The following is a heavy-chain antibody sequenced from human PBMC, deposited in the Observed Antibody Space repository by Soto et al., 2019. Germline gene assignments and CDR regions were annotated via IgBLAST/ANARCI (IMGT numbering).Heavy chain of an antibody. J-gene: IGHJ4*02. D-gene: IGHD3-22*01. Sequence: SETLSLTCNVAGVSITSGGYYWSWIRQLPGKGLEWIGYAYHSGVTWYTTSLQSRVGIAVEASKNQFSLKLSSVTAADTAVYSFAKVGRNYDSGVWGGYFEYWGQGTQVTVSS. CDR2: AYHSGVT. CDR3: AKVGRNYDSGVWGGYFEY. CDR1: GVSITSGGYY. V-gene: IGHV4-31*03.